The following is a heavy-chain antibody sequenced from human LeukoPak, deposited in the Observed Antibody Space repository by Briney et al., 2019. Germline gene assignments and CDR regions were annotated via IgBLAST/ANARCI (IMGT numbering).Heavy chain of an antibody. V-gene: IGHV3-48*01. CDR2: ISSSSSTI. Sequence: GGSLRLSCAASGFTFSSYSMNWVRQAPGKGLEWVSYISSSSSTIYYADSVKGRFTISRDNAKSTLFLQLNSLRAEDTAVYYCAREINKWFDPWGQGTLVTVSS. CDR3: AREINKWFDP. CDR1: GFTFSSYS. J-gene: IGHJ5*02.